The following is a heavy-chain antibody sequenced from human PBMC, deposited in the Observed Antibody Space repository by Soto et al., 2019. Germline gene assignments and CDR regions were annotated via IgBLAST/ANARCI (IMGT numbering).Heavy chain of an antibody. V-gene: IGHV1-8*01. J-gene: IGHJ4*02. CDR3: VRDPSSGYRSFDY. Sequence: ASVKVSCKASGYTFTDYYINWVRQATGQGLEWMGWMSPDSGNTGYAQQFQGRVTMTRNTSISTAYMELSSLRSEDTAVYYCVRDPSSGYRSFDYWGQGTLVTVSS. CDR2: MSPDSGNT. D-gene: IGHD3-22*01. CDR1: GYTFTDYY.